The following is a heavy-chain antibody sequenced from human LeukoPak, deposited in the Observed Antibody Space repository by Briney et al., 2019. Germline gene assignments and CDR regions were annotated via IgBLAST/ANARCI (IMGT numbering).Heavy chain of an antibody. J-gene: IGHJ1*01. CDR2: ISSDGSGI. V-gene: IGHV3-21*01. CDR1: GFTFSSFT. Sequence: PGGSLRLSCAASGFTFSSFTMNWVRQTPGKGLEWVSSISSDGSGIFYADSVKGRFTASRDNAKKSLLLQMNSLRADDTAVYYCARELSGDGYNPLAFWGQGTMVTVSS. D-gene: IGHD5-24*01. CDR3: ARELSGDGYNPLAF.